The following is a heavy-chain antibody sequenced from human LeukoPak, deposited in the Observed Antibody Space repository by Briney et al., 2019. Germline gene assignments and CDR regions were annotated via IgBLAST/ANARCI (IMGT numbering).Heavy chain of an antibody. CDR3: ARGQDYYDSSGTIFDY. Sequence: SQTLSLTCTVSGGSISSGDYYWSWIRQPPGKGLEWIGYIYYSGSTNYNPSLKSRVTISVDTSKNQFSLKLSSVTAADPAVYYCARGQDYYDSSGTIFDYWGQGTLVTVSS. D-gene: IGHD3-22*01. CDR1: GGSISSGDYY. CDR2: IYYSGST. J-gene: IGHJ4*02. V-gene: IGHV4-30-4*01.